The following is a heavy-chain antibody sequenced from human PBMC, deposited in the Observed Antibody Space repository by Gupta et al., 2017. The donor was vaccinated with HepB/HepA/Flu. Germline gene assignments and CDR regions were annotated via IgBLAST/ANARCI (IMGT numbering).Heavy chain of an antibody. CDR2: ITSSTSTI. V-gene: IGHV3-48*02. J-gene: IGHJ4*02. Sequence: EVQLVESGGGLVQPGGSLRLSCAASGFTFSSYRMNWVRQAPGKGLEWVSHITSSTSTIYYADSVKGRFTISRDNAKNSLYLQMNSLRDEDTAVYYCATGSSEKQPGYYFDYWGQGTLVTVSS. CDR1: GFTFSSYR. D-gene: IGHD3-10*01. CDR3: ATGSSEKQPGYYFDY.